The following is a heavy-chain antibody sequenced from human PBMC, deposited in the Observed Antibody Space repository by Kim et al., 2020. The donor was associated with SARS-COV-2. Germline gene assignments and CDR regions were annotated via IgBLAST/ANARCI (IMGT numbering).Heavy chain of an antibody. J-gene: IGHJ4*02. CDR2: FDPEDGET. Sequence: ASVKVSCKVSGYTLTELSMHWVRQAPGKGLEWMGGFDPEDGETIYAQKFQGRVTMTEDTSTDTAYMELSSLRSEDTAVYYCATGEGIAAAGTLDYWGQGTLVTVSS. D-gene: IGHD6-13*01. V-gene: IGHV1-24*01. CDR1: GYTLTELS. CDR3: ATGEGIAAAGTLDY.